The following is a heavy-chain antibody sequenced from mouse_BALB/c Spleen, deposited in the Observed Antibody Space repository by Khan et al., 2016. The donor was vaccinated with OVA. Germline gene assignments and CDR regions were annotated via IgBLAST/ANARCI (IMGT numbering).Heavy chain of an antibody. CDR1: GYSFTTYY. Sequence: VQLQQSGPELMKPGASVKISCKASGYSFTTYYMHWVKQSHGKSLEWIGYIDPFNGGNDYNQKFKGKATLTVDQSSSTAYMHLSSLTSEDSAVYYWARGTFDYWGQGTLVTVSA. D-gene: IGHD3-3*01. CDR2: IDPFNGGN. CDR3: ARGTFDY. J-gene: IGHJ3*01. V-gene: IGHV1-34*01.